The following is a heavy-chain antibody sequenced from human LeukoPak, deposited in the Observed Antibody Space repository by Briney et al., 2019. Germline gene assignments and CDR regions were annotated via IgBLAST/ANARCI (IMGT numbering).Heavy chain of an antibody. V-gene: IGHV3-30*18. Sequence: GGSLRLSCAASGFTFSSYGMHWVRQAPGKGLEWVAVISYDGSNKYYADSVKGRFTISRDNSKNTLYLEMNSLRAEDTAVYYCAKGGQVARWGQGTLVTVSS. CDR2: ISYDGSNK. CDR1: GFTFSSYG. CDR3: AKGGQVAR. J-gene: IGHJ4*02.